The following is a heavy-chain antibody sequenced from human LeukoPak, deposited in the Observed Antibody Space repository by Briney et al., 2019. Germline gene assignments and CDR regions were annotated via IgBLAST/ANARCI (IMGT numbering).Heavy chain of an antibody. D-gene: IGHD6-19*01. V-gene: IGHV3-13*01. J-gene: IGHJ4*02. CDR3: ARGGIQVSGIDEFDY. Sequence: GGSLRLSCAASGFTFNDYDMHWVRQVIGKGLEWVSAIGIRGDTHYSGSVKGRFTISRENAESSLYLQMNSLRAEDTAVYYCARGGIQVSGIDEFDYWGQGTLVTVSS. CDR2: IGIRGDT. CDR1: GFTFNDYD.